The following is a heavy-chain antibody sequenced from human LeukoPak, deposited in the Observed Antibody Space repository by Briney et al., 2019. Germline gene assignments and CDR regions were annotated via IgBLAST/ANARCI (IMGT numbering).Heavy chain of an antibody. Sequence: GASVKVSCKASGGTFSSYAISWVRQAPGQGLEWMGGIIPIFGTANYAQKFQGRVTITADESTSTAYMELSSLRSEDTAVYYCAREKSYDILTGPRRGNWFDPWGQGTLVTVSS. J-gene: IGHJ5*02. V-gene: IGHV1-69*13. CDR3: AREKSYDILTGPRRGNWFDP. CDR1: GGTFSSYA. D-gene: IGHD3-9*01. CDR2: IIPIFGTA.